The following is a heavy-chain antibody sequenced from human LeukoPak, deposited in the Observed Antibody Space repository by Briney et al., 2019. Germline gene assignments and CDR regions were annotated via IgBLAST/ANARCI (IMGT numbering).Heavy chain of an antibody. D-gene: IGHD3-22*01. J-gene: IGHJ4*02. Sequence: GASVKVSCKASGYTFTGYYMHWVRQAPGQGLEWMGWINPNSGGTNYAQKFQGRVTMHRDRSISTAYLELSRLRSDDTAVSYCARFPPSYYYDSSGYPFDYWGQGTLVTASS. CDR3: ARFPPSYYYDSSGYPFDY. CDR2: INPNSGGT. CDR1: GYTFTGYY. V-gene: IGHV1-2*02.